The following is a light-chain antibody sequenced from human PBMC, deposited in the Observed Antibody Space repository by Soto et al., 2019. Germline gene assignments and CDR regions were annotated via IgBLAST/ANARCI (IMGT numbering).Light chain of an antibody. J-gene: IGLJ3*02. CDR1: TSKIGAGYD. V-gene: IGLV1-40*01. CDR3: QSYDSRLSGSV. Sequence: QSVLTQPPSVSGAPGQRVTISCTGSTSKIGAGYDVHWYQHLPRSAPKLLIYGISNRPSGLPDRFSGSKSGTSATLAITWLQAEDGADYYCQSYDSRLSGSVFGGGIKLTVL. CDR2: GIS.